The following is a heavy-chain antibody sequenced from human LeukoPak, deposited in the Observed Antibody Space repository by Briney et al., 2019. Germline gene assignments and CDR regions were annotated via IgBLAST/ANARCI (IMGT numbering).Heavy chain of an antibody. CDR1: GGTFSSYA. V-gene: IGHV1-69*05. CDR2: IIPIFGTA. CDR3: GTIAAAGKGYYYYYMDV. Sequence: SVKVSCKASGGTFSSYAISWVRQAPGQGLEWMGGIIPIFGTANYAQKFQGRVTITTDESTSTAHMELSGLRSEDTAVYYCGTIAAAGKGYYYYYMDVWGKGTTVTVSS. J-gene: IGHJ6*03. D-gene: IGHD6-13*01.